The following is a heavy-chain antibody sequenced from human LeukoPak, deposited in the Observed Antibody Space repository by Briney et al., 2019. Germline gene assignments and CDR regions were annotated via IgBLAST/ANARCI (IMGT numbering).Heavy chain of an antibody. Sequence: ASVKVSCKVSGYTFTDYYMHWVRQAPGQGLEWMGWINPNSGDTNYAQKFQGRVTMTRDTSISTAYMDLSGLRSDDTAVYYCARNSAYYSSSDYWGQGTLVTVSS. CDR2: INPNSGDT. V-gene: IGHV1-2*02. CDR1: GYTFTDYY. CDR3: ARNSAYYSSSDY. D-gene: IGHD3-22*01. J-gene: IGHJ4*02.